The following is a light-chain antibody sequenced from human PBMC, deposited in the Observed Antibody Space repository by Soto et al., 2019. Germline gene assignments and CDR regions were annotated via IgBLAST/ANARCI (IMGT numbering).Light chain of an antibody. Sequence: QSALTQPASVSGSPGQSITISCTGTSSDVGGYNSVSWYKQHPCKAPKFIIFDVSNRPSGVSDRFSASKSGNTASLTISGLQGEDGADYYCSSYRITGSTVVFGGGTKVTVL. J-gene: IGLJ2*01. CDR1: SSDVGGYNS. CDR3: SSYRITGSTVV. CDR2: DVS. V-gene: IGLV2-14*03.